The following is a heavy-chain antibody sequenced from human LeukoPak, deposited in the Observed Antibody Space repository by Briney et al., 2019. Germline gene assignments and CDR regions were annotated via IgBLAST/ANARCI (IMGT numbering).Heavy chain of an antibody. V-gene: IGHV3-23*01. CDR1: RFTPNNYG. CDR2: ISANGGRT. CDR3: AKRTSDFRARPFDY. D-gene: IGHD2-21*02. Sequence: RGSLRPSRAPSRFTPNNYGLSWVRQAPGTRLEWGSAISANGGRTYYADSVKGRFTISRDNSKTTLYLQMNSLSAEDTAVYYCAKRTSDFRARPFDYWGWGTLVIVSA. J-gene: IGHJ4*02.